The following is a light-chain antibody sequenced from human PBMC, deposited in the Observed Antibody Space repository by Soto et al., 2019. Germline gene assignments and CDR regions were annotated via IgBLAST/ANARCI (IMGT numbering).Light chain of an antibody. J-gene: IGKJ1*01. CDR1: QNIGTN. CDR3: QQYNNWPGT. CDR2: GAS. Sequence: EKLTTQSLATLSVSPGERSILSCRASQNIGTNLVWYQQKPGQAPRLLLYGASTRAAGVPARFSGSGSGTEFTLTISSLQSEDFAVDYCQQYNNWPGTFGQGTKVDIK. V-gene: IGKV3-15*01.